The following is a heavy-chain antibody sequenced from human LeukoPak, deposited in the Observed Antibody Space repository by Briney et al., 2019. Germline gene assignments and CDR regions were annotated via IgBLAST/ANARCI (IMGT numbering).Heavy chain of an antibody. Sequence: SETLSLTCTVSGGSISSGSYYWGWIRQPPGKGLEWIGSIYYSGSTYYNPSLKSRVTISVDTSKNQFSLKLSSVTAADTAVYYCAREPDYYDSSGYYSHAFDIWGQGTMVTVSS. V-gene: IGHV4-39*07. CDR2: IYYSGST. CDR3: AREPDYYDSSGYYSHAFDI. D-gene: IGHD3-22*01. CDR1: GGSISSGSYY. J-gene: IGHJ3*02.